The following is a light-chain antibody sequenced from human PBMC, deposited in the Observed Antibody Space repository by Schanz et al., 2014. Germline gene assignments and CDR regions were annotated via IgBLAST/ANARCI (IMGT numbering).Light chain of an antibody. V-gene: IGLV2-8*01. Sequence: QSALTQPPSASGSPGQSVTISCTGTSSDVGGYNYVSWYQQHPGKAPKLMISAVSDRPSGVSNRFSGSKSGNTASLTISGLQAEDEADYYCSSYAGTYTGVFGGGTKLTVL. J-gene: IGLJ3*02. CDR2: AVS. CDR1: SSDVGGYNY. CDR3: SSYAGTYTGV.